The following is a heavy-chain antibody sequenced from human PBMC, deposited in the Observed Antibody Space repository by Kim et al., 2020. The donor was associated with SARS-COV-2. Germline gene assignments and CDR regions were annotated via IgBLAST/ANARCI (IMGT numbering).Heavy chain of an antibody. CDR1: GYSFTSYW. Sequence: GESLKISCKGSGYSFTSYWIGWVRQMPGKGLEWMGIIYPGDSDTRYSPSFQGQVTISADKSISTAYLQWSSLKASDTAMYYCARFLVGAGFKAIDAFDIWGQGTMVTVSS. V-gene: IGHV5-51*01. D-gene: IGHD2-15*01. CDR2: IYPGDSDT. J-gene: IGHJ3*02. CDR3: ARFLVGAGFKAIDAFDI.